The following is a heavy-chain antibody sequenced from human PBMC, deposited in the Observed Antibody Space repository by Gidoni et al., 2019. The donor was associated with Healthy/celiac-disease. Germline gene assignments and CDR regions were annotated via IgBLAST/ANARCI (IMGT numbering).Heavy chain of an antibody. V-gene: IGHV3-30*18. CDR3: AKPGIQLWLPNWFDP. J-gene: IGHJ5*02. CDR1: GFPFSSYG. D-gene: IGHD5-18*01. CDR2: ISYDGSNK. Sequence: QVQLVESGGGVVQPGRSLRLSCAASGFPFSSYGMHWVRQAPGKGLEWVAVISYDGSNKYYADSVKGRFTISRDNSKNTLYLQMNSLRAEDTAVYYCAKPGIQLWLPNWFDPWGQGTLVTVSS.